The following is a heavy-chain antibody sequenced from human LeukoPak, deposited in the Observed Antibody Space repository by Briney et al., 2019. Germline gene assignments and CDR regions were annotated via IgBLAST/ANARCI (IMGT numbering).Heavy chain of an antibody. Sequence: PGGSLRLSCAASGFTFSSYSMNWVRQAPGKGLKWVSSISSSSSYIYYADSVKGRFTISRDNAKNSLYLQMNSLRAEDTAVYYCARGLPAYCGGDCYSYYWGQGTLVTVSS. J-gene: IGHJ4*02. V-gene: IGHV3-21*01. CDR1: GFTFSSYS. CDR2: ISSSSSYI. CDR3: ARGLPAYCGGDCYSYY. D-gene: IGHD2-21*02.